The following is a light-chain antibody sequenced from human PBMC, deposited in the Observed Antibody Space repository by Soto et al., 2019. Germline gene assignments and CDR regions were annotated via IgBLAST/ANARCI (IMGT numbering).Light chain of an antibody. CDR3: QQYGSSGT. Sequence: EIVITHSPATLSVSPCERATLSSRASQSVNINLAWYQQKPGQAPRLLIFGTSSRANGIPARFGGGGSGTEFTLTISSLQSEDFAVYYCQQYGSSGTFGQGTKVDIK. J-gene: IGKJ1*01. V-gene: IGKV3-15*01. CDR1: QSVNIN. CDR2: GTS.